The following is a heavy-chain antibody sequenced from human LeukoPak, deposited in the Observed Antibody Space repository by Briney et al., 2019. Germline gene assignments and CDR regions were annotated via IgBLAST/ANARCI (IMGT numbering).Heavy chain of an antibody. CDR3: VRGAPTYCSGGSCYSGDAFDI. Sequence: PGGSLRLSCVASGFTFDDYGMSWVRRAPGKGLEWVSGINCNGASIAYADSGKGRFTISRDHPKNSLYLQMNSLRAAHPTLSYRVRGAPTYCSGGSCYSGDAFDIGGQGTMVTVSS. CDR1: GFTFDDYG. V-gene: IGHV3-20*04. CDR2: INCNGASI. D-gene: IGHD2-15*01. J-gene: IGHJ3*02.